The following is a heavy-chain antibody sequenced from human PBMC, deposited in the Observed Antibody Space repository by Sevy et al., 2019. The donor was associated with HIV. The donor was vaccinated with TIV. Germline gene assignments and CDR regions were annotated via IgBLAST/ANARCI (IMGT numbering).Heavy chain of an antibody. J-gene: IGHJ1*01. Sequence: GGSLRLSCTASGFTFNSAWMSWVRQAPGKGLEWVGRIKSKTDGGTTDYGAPVKGRFTTSRDDSKKTLYLQMNRLKTEDTAVYYCTTDTALRFQYWGQGTLVTVSS. CDR3: TTDTALRFQY. CDR2: IKSKTDGGTT. CDR1: GFTFNSAW. D-gene: IGHD5-12*01. V-gene: IGHV3-15*01.